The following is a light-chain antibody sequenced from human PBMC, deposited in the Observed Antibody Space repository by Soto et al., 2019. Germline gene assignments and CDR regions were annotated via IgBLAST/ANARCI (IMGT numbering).Light chain of an antibody. CDR3: QVWDRNTHHYV. Sequence: SYELTQPPSVSVAPGKTAKITCGGDNIGGYSVHWYQQKPGQAPVLVIYYDSDRPSGIPERFSGSNSGNTATLTISTVEAGDEADYYCQVWDRNTHHYVFGTGTKVTVL. CDR2: YDS. V-gene: IGLV3-21*04. J-gene: IGLJ1*01. CDR1: NIGGYS.